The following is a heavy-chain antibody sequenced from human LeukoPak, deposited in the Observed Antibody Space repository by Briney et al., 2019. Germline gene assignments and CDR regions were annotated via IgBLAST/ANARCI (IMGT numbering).Heavy chain of an antibody. CDR3: AGEVYYGSGSYYNPPGRDY. CDR2: IIPILGIA. J-gene: IGHJ4*02. D-gene: IGHD3-10*01. Sequence: SVKVSCKASGGTFSSYAIIWLRQAPGQGLEWMGRIIPILGIANYAQKFQGRVTITADKSTSTAYMELRSLRSEDTAVYYCAGEVYYGSGSYYNPPGRDYWGQGTLVTVSS. CDR1: GGTFSSYA. V-gene: IGHV1-69*04.